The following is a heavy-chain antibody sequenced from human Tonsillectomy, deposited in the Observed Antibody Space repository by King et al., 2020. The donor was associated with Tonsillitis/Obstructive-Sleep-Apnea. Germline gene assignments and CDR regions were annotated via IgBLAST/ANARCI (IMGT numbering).Heavy chain of an antibody. CDR2: IIPIFGTA. V-gene: IGHV1-69*01. CDR3: ANVVVAATPELTSYYYYYMDV. J-gene: IGHJ6*03. D-gene: IGHD2-15*01. CDR1: GGTFSSYA. Sequence: QLVQSGAEVKKPGSSVKVSCKASGGTFSSYAISWVRQAPGQGLEWMGGIIPIFGTANYAQKVQGRVTLTADESTGTAYMELSSLRSEETAVYYCANVVVAATPELTSYYYYYMDVWGKGTTVTVSS.